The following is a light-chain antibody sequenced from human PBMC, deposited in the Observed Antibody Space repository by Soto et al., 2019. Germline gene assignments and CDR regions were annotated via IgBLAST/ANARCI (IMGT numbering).Light chain of an antibody. Sequence: IQLTQSPSSLSASVGDRVTVTCRASQSINIYLNWYQQKPGKAPTLLIYAASSLQSGVPSRFSGGGSRTDFTLTICSLQTEDFATYYCQQSYRSPYTFGQGTKLEI. J-gene: IGKJ2*01. V-gene: IGKV1-39*01. CDR1: QSINIY. CDR2: AAS. CDR3: QQSYRSPYT.